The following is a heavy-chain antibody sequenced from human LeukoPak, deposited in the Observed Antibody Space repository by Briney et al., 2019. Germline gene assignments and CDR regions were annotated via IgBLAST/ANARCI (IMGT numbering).Heavy chain of an antibody. CDR1: GYTFTPYY. CDR3: AREEYVWGSYRYLDY. J-gene: IGHJ4*02. Sequence: GASVKVSCTASGYTFTPYYMHWVRQAPGRGLEWMGWISAYNGNTNYAQKFQGRVTMTTDTSTSTAYMELRSLRSDDTAVYYCAREEYVWGSYRYLDYWGQGTLVTVSS. CDR2: ISAYNGNT. V-gene: IGHV1-18*04. D-gene: IGHD3-16*02.